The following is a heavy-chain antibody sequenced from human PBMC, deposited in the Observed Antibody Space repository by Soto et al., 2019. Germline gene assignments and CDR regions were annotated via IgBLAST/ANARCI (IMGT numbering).Heavy chain of an antibody. CDR3: AKDRGYSYGPMDV. CDR2: ISGSGGST. V-gene: IGHV3-23*01. D-gene: IGHD5-18*01. J-gene: IGHJ6*03. Sequence: EVQLLESGGGLVQPGGSLRLSCAASGFTFSSYAMSWVRQAPGKGLEWVSAISGSGGSTYYADSVKGRFTISRDNSKNTLYQQMNSLRAEDTAVYYCAKDRGYSYGPMDVWGKGTTVTVSS. CDR1: GFTFSSYA.